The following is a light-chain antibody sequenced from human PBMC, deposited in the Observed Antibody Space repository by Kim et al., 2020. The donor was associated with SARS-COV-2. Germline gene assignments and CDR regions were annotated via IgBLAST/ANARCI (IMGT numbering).Light chain of an antibody. J-gene: IGKJ1*01. CDR2: GAS. CDR1: QTITNRY. V-gene: IGKV3-20*01. CDR3: QQYGSPPRT. Sequence: SPGDAATLSCRASQTITNRYLAWYQQKPGQAPRLLIYGASIRATGIPDRFSGSGSGTDFTLTISRLEPEDVGVYYCQQYGSPPRTFGQVTKVDIK.